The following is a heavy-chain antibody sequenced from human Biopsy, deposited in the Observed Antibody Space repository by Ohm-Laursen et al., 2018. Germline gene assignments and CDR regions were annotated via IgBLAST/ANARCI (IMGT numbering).Heavy chain of an antibody. CDR3: ARNTGWYGDLYYFDY. J-gene: IGHJ4*02. Sequence: ASVKVSCKASGYSFTSYYMHWVRQAPGQGLEWMGMINPSGSTTSYPQIFQGRVTMTRDTSKSTVYTELSSLRSADTAVYFCARNTGWYGDLYYFDYWGQGTLATVSS. CDR1: GYSFTSYY. D-gene: IGHD6-19*01. V-gene: IGHV1-46*01. CDR2: INPSGSTT.